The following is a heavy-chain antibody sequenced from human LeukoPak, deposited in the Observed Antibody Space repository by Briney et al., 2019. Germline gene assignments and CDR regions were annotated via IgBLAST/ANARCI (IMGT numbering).Heavy chain of an antibody. CDR1: ALTFSNYA. J-gene: IGHJ4*02. Sequence: GGSLRLSCAASALTFSNYAMTWVRQAPGQGLEWVSAISGSGGTTYYADSVRGRFTISRDNSKNTLYLQMNSLRAEDTAVYYCAKGLINDWSALENWGQGTLVTVSS. D-gene: IGHD3-9*01. CDR3: AKGLINDWSALEN. V-gene: IGHV3-23*01. CDR2: ISGSGGTT.